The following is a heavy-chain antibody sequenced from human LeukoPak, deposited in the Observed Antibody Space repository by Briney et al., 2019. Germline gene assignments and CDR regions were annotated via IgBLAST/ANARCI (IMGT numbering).Heavy chain of an antibody. CDR3: ASLDCSGGSCYPRY. Sequence: SETLSLTCAVSGGSISSGGYSWSWIRQPPGKGLEWIGYIYHSGSTYYNPSLKSRVTISVDRSKNQFSLKLSSVTAADTAVYYYASLDCSGGSCYPRYWGQGTLVTVSS. CDR1: GGSISSGGYS. V-gene: IGHV4-30-2*01. D-gene: IGHD2-15*01. J-gene: IGHJ4*02. CDR2: IYHSGST.